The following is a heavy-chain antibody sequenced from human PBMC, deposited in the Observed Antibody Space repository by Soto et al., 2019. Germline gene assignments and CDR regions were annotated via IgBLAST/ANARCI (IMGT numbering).Heavy chain of an antibody. D-gene: IGHD3-10*01. CDR1: GGSISSYY. V-gene: IGHV4-39*01. Sequence: SETLSLTCTVSGGSISSYYWGWIRQPPRKGLEWIGSIYYSGSTYYNPSLKSRVTISVDTSKNQFSLKLSSVTAADTAVYYCATLWFGEGNYWGQGTLVTVSS. CDR3: ATLWFGEGNY. J-gene: IGHJ4*02. CDR2: IYYSGST.